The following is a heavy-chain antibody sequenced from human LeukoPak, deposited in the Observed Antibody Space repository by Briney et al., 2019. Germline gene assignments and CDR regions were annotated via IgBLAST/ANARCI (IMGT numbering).Heavy chain of an antibody. Sequence: ASVKVSCKASGYTFTGYYMPWVRQAPGQGLEWMGWINPNSGGTNYAQKFQGRVTMTRDTSISTAYMELSRLRSDDTAVYYCARLTGSYYYYYMDVWGKGTTVTVSS. J-gene: IGHJ6*03. CDR1: GYTFTGYY. CDR3: ARLTGSYYYYYMDV. D-gene: IGHD1-1*01. CDR2: INPNSGGT. V-gene: IGHV1-2*02.